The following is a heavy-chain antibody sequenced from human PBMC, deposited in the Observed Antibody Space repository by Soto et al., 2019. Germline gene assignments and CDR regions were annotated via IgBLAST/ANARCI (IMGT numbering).Heavy chain of an antibody. CDR3: AKDRRYSSASMWYHFDY. CDR1: GYTFTSYG. D-gene: IGHD6-6*01. CDR2: ISAYNGNT. V-gene: IGHV1-18*01. Sequence: ASVKVSCKASGYTFTSYGISWVRQAPGQGLEWMGWISAYNGNTNYAQKLQGRVTMTTDTSTSTAYMELRSLRSDDTAVYYCAKDRRYSSASMWYHFDYWGQGTLVTVSS. J-gene: IGHJ4*02.